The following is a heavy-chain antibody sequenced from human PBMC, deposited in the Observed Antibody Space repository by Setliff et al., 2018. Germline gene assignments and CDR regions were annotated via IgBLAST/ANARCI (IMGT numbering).Heavy chain of an antibody. CDR1: GGSISSDY. CDR3: ARSRGYKHDSSGYYYEHYYYYYMDV. Sequence: SETLSLTCTVSGGSISSDYWSWIRQPPGKGLEWIGYSYSSGSTKYNPSLKSRVTISVDAPDNQFSVHLSSVTAADKAVYYCARSRGYKHDSSGYYYEHYYYYYMDVWGKGTPVTVSS. V-gene: IGHV4-4*08. D-gene: IGHD3-22*01. J-gene: IGHJ6*03. CDR2: SYSSGST.